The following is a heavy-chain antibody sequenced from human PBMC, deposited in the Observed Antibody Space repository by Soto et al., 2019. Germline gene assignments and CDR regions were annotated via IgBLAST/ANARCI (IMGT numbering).Heavy chain of an antibody. CDR1: GFSFSSYA. Sequence: ESGGGVVQPGRSLRLSCTASGFSFSSYAMYWFRQPPGKGLEWVAVISHDGINKHYADSVKGRVTVSRDNSNHSLDLQLNSLRGEDTAMYYCARDMYSSVYFVKWFEPWGQGTLVTVSS. CDR3: ARDMYSSVYFVKWFEP. D-gene: IGHD6-19*01. J-gene: IGHJ5*02. CDR2: ISHDGINK. V-gene: IGHV3-30-3*01.